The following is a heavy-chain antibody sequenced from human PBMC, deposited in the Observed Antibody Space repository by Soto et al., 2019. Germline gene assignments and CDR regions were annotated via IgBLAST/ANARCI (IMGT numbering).Heavy chain of an antibody. CDR3: ASARGIAVAADY. V-gene: IGHV3-30-3*01. Sequence: QVQLVESGGTVVQPGRSLRLSCAASGFTFSSYAMHWVRQAPGKGLEWVAVISFDGSTKYYADSVKGRFTISRDNSKNTLYLQMNSLRAEDTAVYYCASARGIAVAADYWGQGTLVTVSS. CDR1: GFTFSSYA. J-gene: IGHJ4*02. D-gene: IGHD6-19*01. CDR2: ISFDGSTK.